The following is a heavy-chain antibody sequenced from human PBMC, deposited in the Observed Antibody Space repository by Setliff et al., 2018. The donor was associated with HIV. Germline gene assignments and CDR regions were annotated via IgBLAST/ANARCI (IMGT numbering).Heavy chain of an antibody. Sequence: SETLSLTCNVSGGSIRSNSYYWGWIRQPPGKRLEWIGSIYYSGSTYYNPSLQSRVAISVDTSRRQLSLKLRSVTAADTAVYYCARRGRDGVFIMFATGFDPWGQGALVTVSS. J-gene: IGHJ5*02. CDR3: ARRGRDGVFIMFATGFDP. V-gene: IGHV4-39*01. D-gene: IGHD2-8*01. CDR1: GGSIRSNSYY. CDR2: IYYSGST.